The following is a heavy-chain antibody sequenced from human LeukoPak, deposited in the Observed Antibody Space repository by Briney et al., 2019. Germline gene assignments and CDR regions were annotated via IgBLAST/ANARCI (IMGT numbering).Heavy chain of an antibody. CDR1: GYTFTSYG. CDR3: ARNVLRYFDWLPRQDY. Sequence: ASVKVSCKASGYTFTSYGISWVRQAPGQGLEWMGWISAYNGNTNYAQKLQGRVTMTTDTSTSTAYMELRILRSDDTAVYYCARNVLRYFDWLPRQDYWGQGTLVTVSS. J-gene: IGHJ4*02. CDR2: ISAYNGNT. V-gene: IGHV1-18*01. D-gene: IGHD3-9*01.